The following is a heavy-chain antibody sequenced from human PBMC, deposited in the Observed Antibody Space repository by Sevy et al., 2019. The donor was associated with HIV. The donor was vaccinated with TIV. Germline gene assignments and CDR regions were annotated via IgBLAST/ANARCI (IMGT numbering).Heavy chain of an antibody. CDR1: GFTFDTYW. J-gene: IGHJ4*02. CDR2: IRQDGNEI. Sequence: GGSLRLSCAASGFTFDTYWMRWVRQAPGQGLEWVSNIRQDGNEIYYADSVKGRFTISRDNAKESLYLQMSNLRVEDTSIYYCARRYFDLWGQGTLVTVSS. CDR3: ARRYFDL. V-gene: IGHV3-7*01.